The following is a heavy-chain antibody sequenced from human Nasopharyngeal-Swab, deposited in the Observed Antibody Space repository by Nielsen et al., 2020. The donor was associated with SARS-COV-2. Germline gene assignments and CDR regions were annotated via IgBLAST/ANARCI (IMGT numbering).Heavy chain of an antibody. V-gene: IGHV3-49*02. CDR2: TRRKDFGGTT. CDR3: TRESCSDGNCYRGDYFDL. D-gene: IGHD2-15*01. J-gene: IGHJ4*02. Sequence: WIRQPPGKGLEWLGFTRRKDFGGTTEYAASVKGRFIISRDDSKSIAYLQINSLKTEDTAVYYCTRESCSDGNCYRGDYFDLWGQGTLVTVSS.